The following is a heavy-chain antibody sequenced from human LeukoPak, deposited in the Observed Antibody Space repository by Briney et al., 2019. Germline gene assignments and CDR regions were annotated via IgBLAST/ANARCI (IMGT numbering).Heavy chain of an antibody. V-gene: IGHV3-23*01. CDR2: ISGSGGST. CDR3: AKDLFGSSWYLGY. D-gene: IGHD6-13*01. Sequence: GGSLRLSCAASGFTFSSYGMSWVRQAPGKGLEWVSAISGSGGSTYYADSVKGRFTISRDNPKNTLYLQMNSLRAEDTAVYYCAKDLFGSSWYLGYWGQGTLVTVSS. J-gene: IGHJ4*02. CDR1: GFTFSSYG.